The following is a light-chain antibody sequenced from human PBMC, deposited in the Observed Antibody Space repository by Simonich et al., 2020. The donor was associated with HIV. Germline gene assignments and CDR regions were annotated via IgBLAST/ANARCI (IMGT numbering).Light chain of an antibody. J-gene: IGKJ1*01. V-gene: IGKV1-5*03. CDR1: QSISTW. CDR2: KAS. Sequence: DIQMTQSPSTLSASVGDSVTITCRDIQSISTWLAWYQQKPVKAPKLLIYKASSLESGVPSRFSGSGSGTEFTLTISSLQPDDFATYYCQQYNSYSTFGQGTKVEIK. CDR3: QQYNSYST.